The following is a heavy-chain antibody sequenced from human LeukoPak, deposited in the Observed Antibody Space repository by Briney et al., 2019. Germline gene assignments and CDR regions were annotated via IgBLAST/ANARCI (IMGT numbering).Heavy chain of an antibody. J-gene: IGHJ3*02. Sequence: GGPLRLPCAASGFTFSSYAMSWVRHAPGKGLECVSAISGSGGSTYYADSVKGWLTISRENSKNTLYLQMNSLRAEDTAVYYCAKVPVPVGAIVVVVADSEEGAFDIWGQGTMVTVSS. CDR2: ISGSGGST. CDR1: GFTFSSYA. V-gene: IGHV3-23*01. CDR3: AKVPVPVGAIVVVVADSEEGAFDI. D-gene: IGHD2-15*01.